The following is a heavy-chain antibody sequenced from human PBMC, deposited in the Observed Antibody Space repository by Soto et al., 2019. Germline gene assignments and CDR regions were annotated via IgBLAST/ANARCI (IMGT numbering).Heavy chain of an antibody. Sequence: VASVKVSCKASGGTFSSYAISWVRQAPGQGLEWMGGIIPIFGTANYAQKFQGRVTITADKSTSTAYMELSSLRSEDTAVYYCARSLYSSSWSYYYYGMDVWGQGTTVTVSS. CDR3: ARSLYSSSWSYYYYGMDV. J-gene: IGHJ6*02. D-gene: IGHD6-13*01. CDR2: IIPIFGTA. V-gene: IGHV1-69*06. CDR1: GGTFSSYA.